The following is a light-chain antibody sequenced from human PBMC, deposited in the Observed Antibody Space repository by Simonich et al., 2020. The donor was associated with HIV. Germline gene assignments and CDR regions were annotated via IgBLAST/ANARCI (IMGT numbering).Light chain of an antibody. CDR2: DIS. V-gene: IGLV2-14*01. CDR1: GSDVGVYNY. J-gene: IGLJ2*01. CDR3: SSYTGSSTFL. Sequence: QSALTQPASVSGSPGQSITISCTGTGSDVGVYNYVSWYKQHPGKAPKLMIYDISKRPSGVSNRFSGSKSGNTASLTISGLQAEDEADYYCSSYTGSSTFLFGGGTKLTVL.